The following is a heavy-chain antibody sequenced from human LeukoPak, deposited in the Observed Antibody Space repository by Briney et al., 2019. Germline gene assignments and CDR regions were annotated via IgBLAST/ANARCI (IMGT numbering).Heavy chain of an antibody. V-gene: IGHV4-34*01. J-gene: IGHJ4*02. CDR2: INHSGST. CDR3: AGAPWGPYDF. D-gene: IGHD7-27*01. CDR1: GFTFSAYY. Sequence: KPGGSLRLSCAASGFTFSAYYMSWIRQPPGKGLEWIGEINHSGSTNYNPSLKSRVTISIDTSKNQFSLKVGSVTAADTAVYYCAGAPWGPYDFWGQGTLVTVSS.